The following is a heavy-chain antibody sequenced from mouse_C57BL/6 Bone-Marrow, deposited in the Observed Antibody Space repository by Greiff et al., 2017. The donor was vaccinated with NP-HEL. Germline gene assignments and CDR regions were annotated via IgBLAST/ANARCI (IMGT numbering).Heavy chain of an antibody. V-gene: IGHV1-64*01. D-gene: IGHD1-2*01. CDR1: GYTFTSYW. Sequence: QVQLKQPGAELVKPGASVKLSCKASGYTFTSYWMHWVKQRPGQGLEWIGMIHPNSGSTNYNEKFKSKATLTVDKSSSTAYMQLSSLTSEDSAVYYCARWHYGSPYYFDYWGQGTTLTVSS. J-gene: IGHJ2*01. CDR2: IHPNSGST. CDR3: ARWHYGSPYYFDY.